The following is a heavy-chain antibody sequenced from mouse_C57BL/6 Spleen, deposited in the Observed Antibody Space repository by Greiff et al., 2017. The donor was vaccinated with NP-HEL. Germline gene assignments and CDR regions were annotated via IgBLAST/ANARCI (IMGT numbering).Heavy chain of an antibody. J-gene: IGHJ2*01. CDR2: IYPGDGDT. V-gene: IGHV1-82*01. Sequence: QVQLQQSGPELVKPGASVKISCKASGYAFSSSWMNWVKQRPGKGLEWIGRIYPGDGDTNYNGKFKGKATLTADKSSSTAYMQLSSLTSEDSAVYCWARSRDYNYFDYWGKGTTLTVSS. CDR3: ARSRDYNYFDY. D-gene: IGHD2-4*01. CDR1: GYAFSSSW.